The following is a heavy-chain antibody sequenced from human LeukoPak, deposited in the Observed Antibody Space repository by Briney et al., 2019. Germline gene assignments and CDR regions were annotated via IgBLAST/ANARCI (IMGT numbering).Heavy chain of an antibody. CDR3: ARRYCSGGSCFPRHFDF. CDR1: GGSISNYH. CDR2: IYYSGST. D-gene: IGHD2-15*01. J-gene: IGHJ4*02. Sequence: ASETLSLTCTVSGGSISNYHWSWIRQPPGKGLEWIGYIYYSGSTNYNPSLKSRVTISVDTSKNQFSLKLSSVTAADTAVYYCARRYCSGGSCFPRHFDFWGQGTLVTVSS. V-gene: IGHV4-59*08.